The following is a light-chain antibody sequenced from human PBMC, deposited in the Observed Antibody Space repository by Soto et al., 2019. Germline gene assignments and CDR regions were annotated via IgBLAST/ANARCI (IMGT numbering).Light chain of an antibody. Sequence: AIQMTQSPSSLSASVGDRVTITCRASQGISSYLAWYQQKPGKAPKLLIFAASSLQSGVPSRFSGSRSGPDFTLTISCLQSEDFATYYCQQYYSYPPTFGQGTRLEIK. CDR3: QQYYSYPPT. CDR2: AAS. CDR1: QGISSY. V-gene: IGKV1-8*01. J-gene: IGKJ5*01.